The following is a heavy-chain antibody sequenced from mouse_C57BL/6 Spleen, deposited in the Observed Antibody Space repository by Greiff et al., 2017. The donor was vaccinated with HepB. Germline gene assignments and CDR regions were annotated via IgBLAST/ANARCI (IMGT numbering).Heavy chain of an antibody. CDR1: GYTFTSYW. Sequence: QVQLQQPGAELVMPGASVKLSCKASGYTFTSYWMHWVKQRPGQGLEWIGEIDPSDSYTNYNQKFKGKSTLTVDKSSSTAYMQLSSLTSEDSAVYYCARIGYYDYLYAMDYWGQGTSVTVSS. CDR3: ARIGYYDYLYAMDY. J-gene: IGHJ4*01. CDR2: IDPSDSYT. D-gene: IGHD2-4*01. V-gene: IGHV1-69*01.